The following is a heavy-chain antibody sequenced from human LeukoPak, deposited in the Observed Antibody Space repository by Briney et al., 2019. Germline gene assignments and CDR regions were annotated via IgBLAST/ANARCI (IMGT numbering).Heavy chain of an antibody. D-gene: IGHD6-19*01. CDR2: ISGSGGST. Sequence: GGSLRLSCAASGFTFSSYAMSWVRQAPGKGLEWVSAISGSGGSTYYADSVKGRYTISRDNSKNTLYLQMNSLRAEDTAVYYCAKSHSSGWYYFDYWGQGTLVTVSS. V-gene: IGHV3-23*01. J-gene: IGHJ4*02. CDR1: GFTFSSYA. CDR3: AKSHSSGWYYFDY.